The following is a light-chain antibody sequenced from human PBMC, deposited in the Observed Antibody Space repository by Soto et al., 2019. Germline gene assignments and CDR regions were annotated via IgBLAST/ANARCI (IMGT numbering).Light chain of an antibody. J-gene: IGKJ4*01. Sequence: EIVLTQTPATLSLSPGERATLSCRASQSVGYHLAWYQQKPGQAPRLLIYDASNRATGIPARFSGSGSGTDFTLAISSLEPEDFAVYYCQQRSNWPPVTFGGGTKVAIK. CDR1: QSVGYH. V-gene: IGKV3-11*01. CDR2: DAS. CDR3: QQRSNWPPVT.